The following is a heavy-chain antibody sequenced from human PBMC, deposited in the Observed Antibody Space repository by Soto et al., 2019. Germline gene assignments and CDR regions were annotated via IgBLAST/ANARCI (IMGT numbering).Heavy chain of an antibody. V-gene: IGHV3-9*01. Sequence: GGSLRLSCAASGFSFDDYAMHWVRQVPGKGLEWVSGISWNSGRIAYGDSVKGRFTISRDNAKKSLYLQMNSLRSEDTALYYCAKDQGIGATPGTGGMDVWGQGTTVTVSS. CDR1: GFSFDDYA. CDR3: AKDQGIGATPGTGGMDV. CDR2: ISWNSGRI. J-gene: IGHJ6*02. D-gene: IGHD6-13*01.